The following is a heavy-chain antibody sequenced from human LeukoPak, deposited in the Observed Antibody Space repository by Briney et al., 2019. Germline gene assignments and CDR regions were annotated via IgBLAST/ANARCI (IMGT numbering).Heavy chain of an antibody. V-gene: IGHV4-4*07. CDR2: IYTSGRP. J-gene: IGHJ4*02. Sequence: TETLPLICTVYGGPISIYHWTWIPQSAGKVLVSIGHIYTSGRPKYHTSLKSRVTMSVDTPKNQCSLKLNSVTAADTAVYYCARVTPEGAYYFDYWGQGTLVTVSS. D-gene: IGHD1-26*01. CDR3: ARVTPEGAYYFDY. CDR1: GGPISIYH.